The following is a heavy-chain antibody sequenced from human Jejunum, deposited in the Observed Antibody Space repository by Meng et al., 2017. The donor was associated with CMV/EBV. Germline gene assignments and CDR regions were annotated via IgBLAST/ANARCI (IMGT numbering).Heavy chain of an antibody. CDR2: IYRSGST. V-gene: IGHV4-38-2*02. Sequence: TVSGYSISKGNYWGWILQPPGKGLEWIGSIYRSGSTYYNPSLKSRVTISVDTSKNQFSLNLSSVTAADTAVYSCARDATTRFDYWGQGTPVTVSS. CDR3: ARDATTRFDY. J-gene: IGHJ4*02. D-gene: IGHD4-11*01. CDR1: GYSISKGNY.